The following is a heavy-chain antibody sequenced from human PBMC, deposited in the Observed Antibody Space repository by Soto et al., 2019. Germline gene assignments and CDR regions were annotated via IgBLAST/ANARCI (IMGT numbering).Heavy chain of an antibody. CDR3: ARDDVDTVPHYYYYYGMDV. V-gene: IGHV1-18*01. Sequence: ASVKVSCKASGYTFTSYGISWVRQAPGQGLEWMGWISAYNGNTNYAQKLQGRVTMTTDTSTSTAYMELRSLRSDDTAVYYRARDDVDTVPHYYYYYGMDVWGQGTTLTVSS. CDR2: ISAYNGNT. D-gene: IGHD5-18*01. J-gene: IGHJ6*02. CDR1: GYTFTSYG.